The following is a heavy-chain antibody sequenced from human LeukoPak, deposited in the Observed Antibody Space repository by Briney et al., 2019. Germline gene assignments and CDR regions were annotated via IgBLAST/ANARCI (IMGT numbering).Heavy chain of an antibody. CDR3: AKGVPEGLFDY. V-gene: IGHV3-23*01. CDR1: GFTFSSYA. D-gene: IGHD2-2*01. CDR2: ISGSGGST. J-gene: IGHJ4*02. Sequence: GGSLRLSCAASGFTFSSYAMSWVRQAAGKGLEWVSDISGSGGSTHYADSVKGRFTISRDNSKNTLYLQMNSLGAEDTAVYYCAKGVPEGLFDYWGQGTLVTVSS.